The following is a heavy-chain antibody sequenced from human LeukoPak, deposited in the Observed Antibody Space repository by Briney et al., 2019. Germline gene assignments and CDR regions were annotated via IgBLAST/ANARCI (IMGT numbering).Heavy chain of an antibody. Sequence: GGSLRLSCAASGFTFSSCAMHWVRQAPGKGLEWVAVISYDGSNKYYADSVKGRFTISRDNSKNTLYLQMNSLRAEDTAVYYCARDDSGSYSYYYYYYGMDVWGQGTTVTVSS. CDR2: ISYDGSNK. J-gene: IGHJ6*02. CDR1: GFTFSSCA. D-gene: IGHD1-26*01. CDR3: ARDDSGSYSYYYYYYGMDV. V-gene: IGHV3-30*04.